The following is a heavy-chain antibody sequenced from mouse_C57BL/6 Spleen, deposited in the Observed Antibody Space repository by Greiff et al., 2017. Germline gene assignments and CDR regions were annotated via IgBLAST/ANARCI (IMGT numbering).Heavy chain of an antibody. Sequence: VQLQESGPGLVKPSQSLSLTCSVTGYSITSGYYWNWIRQFPGNKLEWMGYISYDGSNNYNPSLKNRISITRDTSKNQFFLKLNSVTTEDTATYYCAKLGRSWYFDVWGTGTTVTVSS. D-gene: IGHD4-1*01. V-gene: IGHV3-6*01. CDR3: AKLGRSWYFDV. J-gene: IGHJ1*03. CDR2: ISYDGSN. CDR1: GYSITSGYY.